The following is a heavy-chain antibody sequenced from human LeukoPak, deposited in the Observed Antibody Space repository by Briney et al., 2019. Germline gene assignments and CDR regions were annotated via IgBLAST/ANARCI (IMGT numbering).Heavy chain of an antibody. V-gene: IGHV3-74*01. CDR1: QFTVSSYW. CDR3: ARDGSHPDY. D-gene: IGHD5-12*01. CDR2: ITSDGSST. J-gene: IGHJ4*02. Sequence: PGGSLRLSCAASQFTVSSYWMHWVRQAPGKGLVWVSFITSDGSSTSYADYVKGRFTISRDNAKNMLYLQMNSLRAEDTAVYYCARDGSHPDYWGQGTLVTVSS.